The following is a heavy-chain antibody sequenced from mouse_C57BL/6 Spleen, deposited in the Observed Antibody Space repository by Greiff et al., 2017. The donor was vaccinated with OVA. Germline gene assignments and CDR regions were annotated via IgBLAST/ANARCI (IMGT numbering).Heavy chain of an antibody. CDR3: ARADYYGSSPAWFAY. CDR2: ISYDGSN. D-gene: IGHD1-1*01. CDR1: GYSITSGYY. J-gene: IGHJ3*01. Sequence: EVQLQQSGPGLVKPSQSLSLTCSVTGYSITSGYYWNWIRQFPGNKLEWMGYISYDGSNNYNPSLKNRISITRDTSKNQFFLKLNSVTTEDTATYYCARADYYGSSPAWFAYWGQGTLVTVSA. V-gene: IGHV3-6*01.